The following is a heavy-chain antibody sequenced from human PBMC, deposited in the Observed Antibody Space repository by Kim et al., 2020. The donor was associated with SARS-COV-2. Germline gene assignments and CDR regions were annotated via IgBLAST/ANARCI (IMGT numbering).Heavy chain of an antibody. Sequence: SETLSLTCTVSGGSISSNSYYWGWLRQPPGKGLEWIGSIYYSGSTYYNPSLKSRGTISVDTSKNQFSLNLRYLTAADTAVYYCASEAAVAGNYYYYYGRDVGGGGTAFTVSS. V-gene: IGHV4-39*01. D-gene: IGHD6-19*01. CDR3: ASEAAVAGNYYYYYGRDV. CDR1: GGSISSNSYY. CDR2: IYYSGST. J-gene: IGHJ6*04.